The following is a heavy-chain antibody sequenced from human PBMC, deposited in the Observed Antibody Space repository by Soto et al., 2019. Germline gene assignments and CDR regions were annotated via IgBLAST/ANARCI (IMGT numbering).Heavy chain of an antibody. CDR2: TYYRSNWDN. J-gene: IGHJ6*02. V-gene: IGHV6-1*01. D-gene: IGHD2-15*01. CDR1: GDSVSSNSAA. CDR3: AREGNILVPAHPSYYYYGLDV. Sequence: QVQLQQSGPGLVKPSQTLSLTCAISGDSVSSNSAAWIWIRQSPSRGLEWLGRTYYRSNWDNDYAVSVKSRITINPDTSKNQFSLQLNSVTPEDTAVYYCAREGNILVPAHPSYYYYGLDVWGQGTTVTVSS.